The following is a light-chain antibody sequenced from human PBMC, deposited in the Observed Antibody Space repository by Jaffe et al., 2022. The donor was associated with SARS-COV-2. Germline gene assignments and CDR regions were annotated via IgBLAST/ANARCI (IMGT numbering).Light chain of an antibody. Sequence: DIQMTQSPSSLSASVGDRVTISCRASQSISTYLTWYQQKPGKAPKVLIYGASSLQSGVPSRFSGSGSGTDFTLTISSLQPEDFVTYYCQQSFSTLWTFGQGTKVEIK. CDR2: GAS. V-gene: IGKV1-39*01. J-gene: IGKJ1*01. CDR1: QSISTY. CDR3: QQSFSTLWT.